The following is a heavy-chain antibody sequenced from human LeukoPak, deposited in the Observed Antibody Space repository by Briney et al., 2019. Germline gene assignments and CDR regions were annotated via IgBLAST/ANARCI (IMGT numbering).Heavy chain of an antibody. Sequence: PGGSLRLSCAASGFTVSTNYMNWVRQAPGKGLEWVSVIYTGGSTYYADSVKGRFTISRDNSKNTLYLQMNSLRAEDTAVYYCARDPQGLQYFDYWGQGTLVSVSS. CDR1: GFTVSTNY. V-gene: IGHV3-53*01. J-gene: IGHJ4*02. CDR2: IYTGGST. CDR3: ARDPQGLQYFDY. D-gene: IGHD3/OR15-3a*01.